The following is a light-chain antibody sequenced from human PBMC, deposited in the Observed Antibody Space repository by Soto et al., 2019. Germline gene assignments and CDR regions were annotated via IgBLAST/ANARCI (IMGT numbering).Light chain of an antibody. CDR3: SSYAGPSVSVV. J-gene: IGLJ2*01. CDR1: SSDVGSYNS. Sequence: QSALTQPASVSGSPGQSITISCTGTSSDVGSYNSLSWYQQHPDKVPKLMIYEVNKRPSGVSDRFSGSKSGNTASLTISGLQAEDEADYSCSSYAGPSVSVVFGGGTKLTVL. CDR2: EVN. V-gene: IGLV2-23*02.